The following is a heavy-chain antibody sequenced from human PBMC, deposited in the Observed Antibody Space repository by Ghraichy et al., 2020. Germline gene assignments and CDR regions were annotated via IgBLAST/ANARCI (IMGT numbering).Heavy chain of an antibody. V-gene: IGHV3-7*01. CDR1: GFTFSSYW. D-gene: IGHD5-18*01. CDR3: ARDMWIQLWNWFDP. Sequence: GGSLRLSCAASGFTFSSYWMSWVRQAPGKGLEWVANIKQDGSEKYYVDSVKGRFTISRDNAKNSLYLQMNSLRAEDTAVYYCARDMWIQLWNWFDPWGQGTLVTVSS. J-gene: IGHJ5*02. CDR2: IKQDGSEK.